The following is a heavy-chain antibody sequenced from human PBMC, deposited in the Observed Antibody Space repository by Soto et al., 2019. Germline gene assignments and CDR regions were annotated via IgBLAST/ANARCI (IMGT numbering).Heavy chain of an antibody. CDR1: GESITSSRNYY. J-gene: IGHJ4*02. Sequence: PSQTRSLTCTVSGESITSSRNYYWGWIRQPPGKGLEWIGSIYFSGRAYYSPSLKSRVTISVDTSKNQFSLTLNSVTAADTAVYYCAPFEIYGWGSYTKPYHFVDRRQETLV. D-gene: IGHD3-10*01. CDR2: IYFSGRA. CDR3: APFEIYGWGSYTKPYHFVD. V-gene: IGHV4-39*01.